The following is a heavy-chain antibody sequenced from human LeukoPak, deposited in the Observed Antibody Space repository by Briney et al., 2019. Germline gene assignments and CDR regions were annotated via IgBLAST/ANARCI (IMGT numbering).Heavy chain of an antibody. Sequence: KTGGSLRLSCAASGFTFSSYAMSWVRQAPGKGLEWVSAISGSGGSTYYADSVKGRFTISRDNSKNTLYLQMNSLRAEDTAVYYCAKWVGGYYGPIDYYYMDVWGKGTTVTVSS. CDR1: GFTFSSYA. CDR3: AKWVGGYYGPIDYYYMDV. V-gene: IGHV3-23*01. D-gene: IGHD3-3*01. CDR2: ISGSGGST. J-gene: IGHJ6*03.